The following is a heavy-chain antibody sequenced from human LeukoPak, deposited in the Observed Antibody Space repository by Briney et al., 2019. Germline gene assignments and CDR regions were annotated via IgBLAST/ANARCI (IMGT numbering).Heavy chain of an antibody. Sequence: SETLSLTCAVYGGSFSGYYWSWIRQPPGKGLEWIGEINHSGSTNYNPSLKSRVTISVDTSKNQFSLKLSSVTAVDTAVYYCARVSRVVVIYGMDVWGQGTTVTVSS. CDR1: GGSFSGYY. J-gene: IGHJ6*02. CDR2: INHSGST. V-gene: IGHV4-34*01. CDR3: ARVSRVVVIYGMDV. D-gene: IGHD3-22*01.